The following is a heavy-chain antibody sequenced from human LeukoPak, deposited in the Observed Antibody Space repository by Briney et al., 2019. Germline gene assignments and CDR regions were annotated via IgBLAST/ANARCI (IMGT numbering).Heavy chain of an antibody. D-gene: IGHD3-10*01. CDR3: VKGDLIRPRSVFDY. J-gene: IGHJ4*02. CDR2: IKTKTDGWTT. CDR1: GFIFSSAW. Sequence: GGSLRLSCAASGFIFSSAWMSWVRQAPGKGLEWVGHIKTKTDGWTTDYAAPVKGRFTISRDESRNTVYLQMNSLKTEDTAVYYCVKGDLIRPRSVFDYWGQGTLVTVSS. V-gene: IGHV3-15*01.